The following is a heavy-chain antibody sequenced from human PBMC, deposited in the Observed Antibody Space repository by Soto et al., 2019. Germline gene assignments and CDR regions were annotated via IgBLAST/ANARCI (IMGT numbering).Heavy chain of an antibody. Sequence: QVQLVESGGGDVQPGTSLRLSCVASGFTFTNNGMHWVRQAPGKGLEWVALVSHDGRKTFYADAVKGRLTIYRDNSKSTVYLHMNNLRPEETAVYQCAKDLRQGASGATVYGMDVWGQGTKVTVSS. CDR2: VSHDGRKT. D-gene: IGHD5-12*01. CDR1: GFTFTNNG. V-gene: IGHV3-30*18. CDR3: AKDLRQGASGATVYGMDV. J-gene: IGHJ6*02.